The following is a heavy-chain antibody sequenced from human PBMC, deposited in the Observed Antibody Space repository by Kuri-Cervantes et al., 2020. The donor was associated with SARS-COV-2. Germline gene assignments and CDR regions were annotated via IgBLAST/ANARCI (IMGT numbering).Heavy chain of an antibody. CDR3: ARDHVYPEMGPTFFDS. CDR2: LIPILGLP. CDR1: GGSFNKYS. J-gene: IGHJ4*02. D-gene: IGHD1-14*01. Sequence: SVKVSCKASGGSFNKYSIGWVRQAPGQGLEWMGGLIPILGLPNYAQKFQGRVTIIADKPTSTAYMELTSLTPEDTAVYYCARDHVYPEMGPTFFDSWGQGTLVTVSS. V-gene: IGHV1-69*10.